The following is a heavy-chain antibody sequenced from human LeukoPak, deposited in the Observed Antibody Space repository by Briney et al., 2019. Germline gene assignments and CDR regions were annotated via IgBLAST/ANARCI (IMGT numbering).Heavy chain of an antibody. V-gene: IGHV3-23*01. Sequence: PGGSLRLSCAASGFTFSTYAMSWVRQAPGKELEWVSGISGSGGSTNYADSVKGRFIISRDNSKNTLYLQMYSLRAEDTAVYYCAKDQHPYCSGGSCYPFDYWGQGTLVTVSS. J-gene: IGHJ4*02. D-gene: IGHD2-15*01. CDR2: ISGSGGST. CDR1: GFTFSTYA. CDR3: AKDQHPYCSGGSCYPFDY.